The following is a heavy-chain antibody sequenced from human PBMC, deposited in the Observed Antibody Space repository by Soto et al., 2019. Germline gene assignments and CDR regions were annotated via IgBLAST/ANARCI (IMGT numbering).Heavy chain of an antibody. CDR1: GDSISSRSYY. Sequence: SETLSLTCTVPGDSISSRSYYWGWIRHPPGKGLEWIGSIYYIGSTYNNPSLRSRVSMSIYTSKDQFSLKLKSVTAADTALYFCARQRTSLVTQAYFDVWGQGAMVAVYS. CDR2: IYYIGST. CDR3: ARQRTSLVTQAYFDV. V-gene: IGHV4-39*01. J-gene: IGHJ4*02.